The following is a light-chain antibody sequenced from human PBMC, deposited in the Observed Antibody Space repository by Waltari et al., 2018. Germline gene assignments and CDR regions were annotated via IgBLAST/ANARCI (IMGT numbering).Light chain of an antibody. J-gene: IGKJ1*01. V-gene: IGKV3-20*01. CDR2: GAS. Sequence: EIVLTQSPGTLSLSPGESATLSCRTSQSVTRALAWYQQKPGQAPRLLIYGASNRATGIPDSLSGSGSGTDFSLTISSLEPEDFAVYYCQHYLRLPVTFGQGTKVEVK. CDR1: QSVTRA. CDR3: QHYLRLPVT.